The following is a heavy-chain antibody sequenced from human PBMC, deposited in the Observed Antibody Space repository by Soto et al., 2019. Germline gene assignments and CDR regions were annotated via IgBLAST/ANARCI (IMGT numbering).Heavy chain of an antibody. CDR2: IYYSGST. CDR3: ARVGTYYYDSSGYYPLDY. D-gene: IGHD3-22*01. J-gene: IGHJ4*02. Sequence: PSETLSLTCTVSGGSISSGDYYWSWIRQPPGKGLEWIGYIYYSGSTYYNPSLKSRVTISVGTSKNQFSLKLSSVTAADTAVYYCARVGTYYYDSSGYYPLDYWGQGTLVTVSS. V-gene: IGHV4-30-4*01. CDR1: GGSISSGDYY.